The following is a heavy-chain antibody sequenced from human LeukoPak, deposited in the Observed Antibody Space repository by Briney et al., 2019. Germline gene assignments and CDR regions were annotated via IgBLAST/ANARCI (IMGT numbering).Heavy chain of an antibody. D-gene: IGHD5-24*01. CDR3: ARVFEMATIRKLYYFDH. CDR2: IYYSGST. V-gene: IGHV4-39*01. J-gene: IGHJ4*02. Sequence: SETLSLTCRVSGGSIGRSSYFWGWIRQPPGKGPEWIGSIYYSGSTYYDPSLRRRVTISVDTSKNQFSLKFSSVTAADTAIYYCARVFEMATIRKLYYFDHWGQGTLVTVSS. CDR1: GGSIGRSSYF.